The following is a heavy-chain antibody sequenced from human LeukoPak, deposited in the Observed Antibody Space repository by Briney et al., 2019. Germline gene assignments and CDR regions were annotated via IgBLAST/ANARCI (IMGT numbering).Heavy chain of an antibody. Sequence: SETLSLTCTVSGGSISSYYWSWIRQPPGKGLEWIGYIYYSGSTNYNPSLKSRVTISVDTSENQFSLKLSSVTAADTAVYYCARGRHGSGTIPDWGQGTLVTVSS. V-gene: IGHV4-59*01. CDR1: GGSISSYY. J-gene: IGHJ4*02. CDR3: ARGRHGSGTIPD. CDR2: IYYSGST. D-gene: IGHD3-10*01.